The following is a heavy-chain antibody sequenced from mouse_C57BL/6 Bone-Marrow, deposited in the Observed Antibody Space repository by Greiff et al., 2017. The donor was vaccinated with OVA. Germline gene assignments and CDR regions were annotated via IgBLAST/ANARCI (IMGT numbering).Heavy chain of an antibody. J-gene: IGHJ4*01. CDR1: GYTFTSYG. CDR3: ARGGLRRAMDY. Sequence: QVQLQQSGAELARPGASVKLSCKASGYTFTSYGISWVKQRTGQGLEWIGEIYPRSGNTYYNEKFKGKATLTADKSSSTSYMELRSLTSEDSAVYFCARGGLRRAMDYWGQGTSVIVSS. V-gene: IGHV1-81*01. D-gene: IGHD2-4*01. CDR2: IYPRSGNT.